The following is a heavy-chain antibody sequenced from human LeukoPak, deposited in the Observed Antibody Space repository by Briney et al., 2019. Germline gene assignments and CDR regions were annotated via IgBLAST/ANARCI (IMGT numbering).Heavy chain of an antibody. V-gene: IGHV4-59*01. CDR2: IYYSGST. CDR1: GGSISSYY. D-gene: IGHD3-10*01. J-gene: IGHJ5*02. Sequence: SETLSLTCTVSGGSISSYYWSWIRQPPGKGLEWIGYIYYSGSTNYNPSLKSRVTISVDTSKNQFSLKLSSVTAADTAVYYCARFVRGVIYNWFDPWGQGTLSPSPQ. CDR3: ARFVRGVIYNWFDP.